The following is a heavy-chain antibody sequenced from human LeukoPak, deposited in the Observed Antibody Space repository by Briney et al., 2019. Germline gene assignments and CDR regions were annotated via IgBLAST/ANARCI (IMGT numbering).Heavy chain of an antibody. CDR1: GYTFTNYD. J-gene: IGHJ6*03. CDR3: ARARPGYYYMDV. V-gene: IGHV1-8*03. Sequence: ASVKVSCKTSGYTFTNYDINWVRQATGQGLEWMGWINPKSGRTGYAQKFQGRVTFTRYTSISTAYMELNNLRSDDTAVYYCARARPGYYYMDVWGKGTTVTVSS. CDR2: INPKSGRT.